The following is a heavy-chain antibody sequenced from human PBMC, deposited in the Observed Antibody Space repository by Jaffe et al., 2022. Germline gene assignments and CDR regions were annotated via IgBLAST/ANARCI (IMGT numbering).Heavy chain of an antibody. CDR3: ARIREYDFWSGYYSDAFDI. Sequence: QVTLRESGPALVKPTQTLTLTCTFSGFSLSTSGMCVSWIRQPPGKALEWLALIDWDDDKYYSTSLKTRLTISKDTSKNQVVLTMTNMDPVDTATYYCARIREYDFWSGYYSDAFDIWGQGTMVTVSS. V-gene: IGHV2-70*01. CDR2: IDWDDDK. CDR1: GFSLSTSGMC. J-gene: IGHJ3*02. D-gene: IGHD3-3*01.